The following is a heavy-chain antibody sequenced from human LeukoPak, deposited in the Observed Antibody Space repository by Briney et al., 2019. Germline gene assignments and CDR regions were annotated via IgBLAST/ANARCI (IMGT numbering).Heavy chain of an antibody. CDR3: AREGTDYDFWSGYLDAFDI. CDR1: GYTFTGYY. V-gene: IGHV1-18*04. J-gene: IGHJ3*02. CDR2: ISAYNGNT. D-gene: IGHD3-3*01. Sequence: ASVKVSCKASGYTFTGYYMHWVRQAPGQGLEWMGWISAYNGNTNYAQKLQGRVTMTTDTSTSTAYMELRSLRSDDTAVYYCAREGTDYDFWSGYLDAFDIWGQGTMVTVSS.